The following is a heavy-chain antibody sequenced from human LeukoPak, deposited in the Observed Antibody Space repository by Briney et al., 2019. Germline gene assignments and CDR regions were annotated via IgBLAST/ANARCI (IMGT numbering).Heavy chain of an antibody. D-gene: IGHD6-19*01. CDR2: ISAYNGNT. Sequence: ASVKVSCKASGYTFTSSGISWVRQAPGQGLEWMGWISAYNGNTNYAQNPQGRFTMTTDTSTSTAYMELRSLRSGDTAVYYCARSREQWLSFDYWGQGTLVTVSS. CDR3: ARSREQWLSFDY. CDR1: GYTFTSSG. V-gene: IGHV1-18*01. J-gene: IGHJ4*02.